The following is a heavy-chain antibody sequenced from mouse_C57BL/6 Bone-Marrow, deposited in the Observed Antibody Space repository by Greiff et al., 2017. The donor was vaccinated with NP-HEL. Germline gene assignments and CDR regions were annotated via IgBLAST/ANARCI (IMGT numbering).Heavy chain of an antibody. CDR3: ARHDYDDYYAMDY. CDR1: GFTFSDYG. CDR2: ISSGSSTI. J-gene: IGHJ4*01. D-gene: IGHD2-4*01. V-gene: IGHV5-17*01. Sequence: EVMLVESGGGLVKPGGSLKLSCAASGFTFSDYGMHWVRQAPEKGLEWVAYISSGSSTIYYADTVKGRFTISRDNAKNTLFLQMTSLRSEDTAMYYCARHDYDDYYAMDYWGQGTSVTVSS.